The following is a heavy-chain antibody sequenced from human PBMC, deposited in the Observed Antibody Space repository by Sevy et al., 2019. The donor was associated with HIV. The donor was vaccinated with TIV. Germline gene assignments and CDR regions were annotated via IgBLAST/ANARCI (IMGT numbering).Heavy chain of an antibody. J-gene: IGHJ5*02. D-gene: IGHD2-15*01. Sequence: SETLSLTCTVSGVSISGGAYYWGWIRQPPGKGLEWIGGISYTGSTYYNPSLKSRVTISVDTSKNQFSLQLTSVTAADTAVYYCARRGDNNWFDPWGQGTLVTVSS. CDR3: ARRGDNNWFDP. CDR2: ISYTGST. V-gene: IGHV4-39*01. CDR1: GVSISGGAYY.